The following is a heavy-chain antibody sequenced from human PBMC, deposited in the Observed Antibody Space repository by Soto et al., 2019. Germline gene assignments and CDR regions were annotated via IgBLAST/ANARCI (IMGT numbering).Heavy chain of an antibody. D-gene: IGHD3-22*01. CDR2: ISGSGVST. V-gene: IGHV3-23*01. CDR1: GFTFSSYA. Sequence: GGSLRLSCAASGFTFSSYAMSWVRQAPGKGLEWVSAISGSGVSTYYADSVKGRFTISRDNSKNTLYLQMNSLRAEDTAVYYSAKSPGMYYYDSSGYYHYDYWGQGTLVTRLL. J-gene: IGHJ4*02. CDR3: AKSPGMYYYDSSGYYHYDY.